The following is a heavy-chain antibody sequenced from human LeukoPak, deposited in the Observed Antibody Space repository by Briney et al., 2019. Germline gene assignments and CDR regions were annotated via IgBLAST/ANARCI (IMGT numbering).Heavy chain of an antibody. CDR2: INSDGSST. Sequence: GGSLRLSCAASAFTFSSYWMHWVRQAPGKGLVWVSRINSDGSSTSYADSVKGRFTISRDNAKNTLYLQMNSLRAEDTAMYYCARGSDYRGGSCYSYWYFDLWGRGTLVTVSS. CDR3: ARGSDYRGGSCYSYWYFDL. J-gene: IGHJ2*01. CDR1: AFTFSSYW. V-gene: IGHV3-74*01. D-gene: IGHD2-15*01.